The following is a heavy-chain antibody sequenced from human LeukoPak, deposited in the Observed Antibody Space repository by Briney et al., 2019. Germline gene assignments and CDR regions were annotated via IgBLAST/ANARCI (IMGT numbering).Heavy chain of an antibody. J-gene: IGHJ6*03. CDR3: ARSRGVVPAADMDV. V-gene: IGHV3-30-3*01. CDR1: GFTFSSYA. Sequence: GRSLRLSCAASGFTFSSYAMHWVRQAPGKGLEWVAVISYDGSNKYYADSVKGRFTISRDNSKNTLYLQMNSLRAEDTAVYYCARSRGVVPAADMDVWGKGATVTVSS. CDR2: ISYDGSNK. D-gene: IGHD2-2*01.